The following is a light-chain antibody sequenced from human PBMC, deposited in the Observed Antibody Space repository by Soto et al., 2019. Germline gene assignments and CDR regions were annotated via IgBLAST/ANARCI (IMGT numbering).Light chain of an antibody. V-gene: IGKV3-20*01. Sequence: EIVLTQAPGTLYLSPGARATLSGRASQSVTSRYLAWYQQKPGKAPRLLFFGASIMDTGIPARFSGSGSGTDFTLTINRLQPEDFAVYYCQQYGSSPGTFGQGTKVEIK. J-gene: IGKJ1*01. CDR2: GAS. CDR3: QQYGSSPGT. CDR1: QSVTSRY.